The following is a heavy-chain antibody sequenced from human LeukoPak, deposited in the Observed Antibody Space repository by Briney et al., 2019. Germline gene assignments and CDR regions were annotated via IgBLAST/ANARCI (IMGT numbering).Heavy chain of an antibody. V-gene: IGHV1-69*06. J-gene: IGHJ6*03. Sequence: ASVKVSCKASGGTFSSYAISWVRQAPGQGLEWMGGIIPIFGTANYAQKFQSRVTITADKSTSTAYMELSSLRSEDTAVYYCARAPNYQLPNYYYYMDGWGKGTTVTVSS. CDR2: IIPIFGTA. CDR1: GGTFSSYA. D-gene: IGHD2-2*01. CDR3: ARAPNYQLPNYYYYMDG.